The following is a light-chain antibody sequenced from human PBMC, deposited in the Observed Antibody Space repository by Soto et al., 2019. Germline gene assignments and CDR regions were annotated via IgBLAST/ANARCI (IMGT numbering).Light chain of an antibody. CDR1: SSDVGGYNY. V-gene: IGLV2-14*01. CDR3: NSYTSKSTGV. Sequence: QSALTQPASVSGSPGQSITISSTGTSSDVGGYNYVSWYQQHPGKAPKLIIYEVSNRPSGVSNRFSGSKSGNTASLTISGLQAEDEADYYCNSYTSKSTGVFGTGTQLTVL. CDR2: EVS. J-gene: IGLJ1*01.